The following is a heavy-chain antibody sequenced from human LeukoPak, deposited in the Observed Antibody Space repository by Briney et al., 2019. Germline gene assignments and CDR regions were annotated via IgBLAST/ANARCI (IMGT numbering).Heavy chain of an antibody. CDR2: IYYSGST. D-gene: IGHD6-19*01. Sequence: SETLSLTCTVSGGSISSYYWSWIRQPPGKGLEWIGCIYYSGSTNYNPSLKSRVTISVDTSKNLFSLKLSSVTAADTAVYYCARAYSSGWVDYWGQGTLVTVSS. J-gene: IGHJ4*02. V-gene: IGHV4-59*12. CDR3: ARAYSSGWVDY. CDR1: GGSISSYY.